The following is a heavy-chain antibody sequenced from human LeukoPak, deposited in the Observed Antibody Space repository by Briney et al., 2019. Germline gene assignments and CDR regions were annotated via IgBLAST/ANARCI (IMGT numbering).Heavy chain of an antibody. Sequence: ASVKVSCKVSGYTLTELSMHWVRQAPGKGLEWMGGFDPEDGETIYAQKFQGRVTMTEDTSTDTAYMELSSLRSEDTAVYYCATSRGILTGYGDFDYWGQGTLVTVSS. D-gene: IGHD3-9*01. CDR1: GYTLTELS. J-gene: IGHJ4*02. CDR3: ATSRGILTGYGDFDY. V-gene: IGHV1-24*01. CDR2: FDPEDGET.